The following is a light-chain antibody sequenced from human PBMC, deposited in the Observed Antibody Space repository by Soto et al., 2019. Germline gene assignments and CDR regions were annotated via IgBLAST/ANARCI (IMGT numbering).Light chain of an antibody. Sequence: QSALTQPASVSGSPGQSITISCTGTSSDVGGYNYVSWYQQHPGKATKLLIYEVSDRPSGVSNRFSGSKSGNTASLTISGLQAEDEADYYCSSYRSSSTLGVFGGGTKVTVL. CDR2: EVS. CDR1: SSDVGGYNY. J-gene: IGLJ2*01. CDR3: SSYRSSSTLGV. V-gene: IGLV2-14*01.